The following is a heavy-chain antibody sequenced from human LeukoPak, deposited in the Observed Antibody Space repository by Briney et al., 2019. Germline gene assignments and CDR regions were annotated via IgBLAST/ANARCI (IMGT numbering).Heavy chain of an antibody. CDR2: IIPIFGTA. J-gene: IGHJ5*02. D-gene: IGHD6-13*01. CDR1: GGTFSSCA. Sequence: SVKVSCKASGGTFSSCAIGGVRQAPGQGLEWMGGIIPIFGTANYAQKFQGRVTITTDESTSTAYMELSSLRSEDTAVYYCAYSSSWHLEGNWFDPWGQGTLVTVSS. V-gene: IGHV1-69*05. CDR3: AYSSSWHLEGNWFDP.